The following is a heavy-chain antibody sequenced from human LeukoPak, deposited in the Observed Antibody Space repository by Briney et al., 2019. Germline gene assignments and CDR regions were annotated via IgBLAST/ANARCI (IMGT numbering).Heavy chain of an antibody. CDR3: ASGTSRSQFGFDP. D-gene: IGHD3-10*01. CDR1: GGSISSYY. J-gene: IGHJ5*02. CDR2: IYYSGST. V-gene: IGHV4-59*08. Sequence: SETLSLTCTVSGGSISSYYWSWIRQPPGKGLEWIGYIYYSGSTNYNPSLKSRVTISVDTSKNQFSLKLSSVTAADTAVYYCASGTSRSQFGFDPWGQGTLVTVSS.